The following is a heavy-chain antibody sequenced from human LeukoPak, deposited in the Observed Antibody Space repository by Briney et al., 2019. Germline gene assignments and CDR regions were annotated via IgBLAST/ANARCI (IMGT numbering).Heavy chain of an antibody. V-gene: IGHV1-18*01. D-gene: IGHD6-13*01. CDR3: ASSPYSSSWYLDAFDI. J-gene: IGHJ3*02. Sequence: GASVKVSCKASGYTFTSYGISWVRQAPGQGLEWMGWISAYNGNTNYAQKLQGRATMTTDTSTSTAYMELRSLRSDDTAVYYCASSPYSSSWYLDAFDIWGQGTMVTVSS. CDR1: GYTFTSYG. CDR2: ISAYNGNT.